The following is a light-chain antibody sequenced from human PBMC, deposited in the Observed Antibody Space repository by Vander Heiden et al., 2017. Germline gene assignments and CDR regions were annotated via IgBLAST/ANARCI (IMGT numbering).Light chain of an antibody. J-gene: IGKJ5*01. V-gene: IGKV1-33*01. CDR2: DAS. CDR1: QDISNY. CDR3: QQYDNLPIT. Sequence: IQMPQSPSSLSASVGDRVTITCQARQDISNYLNWYQQKPGKAPKLLIYDASNLETGVPSRFSGSGSGTDFTFTISSLQPEDIATYYCQQYDNLPITFGQGTRLEIK.